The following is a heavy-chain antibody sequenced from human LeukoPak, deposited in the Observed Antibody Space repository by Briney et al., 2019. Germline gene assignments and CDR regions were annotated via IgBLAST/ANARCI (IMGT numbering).Heavy chain of an antibody. J-gene: IGHJ6*03. CDR3: ARVGGVVVGTSLPIHYYYMDV. Sequence: PSQTLSLTCTVSGGSISSGGYYWSWIRQPPGKGLEWIGYIYHSGSTYYNPSLKSRVTISVDRSKNQFSLKLSSVTAADTAVYYCARVGGVVVGTSLPIHYYYMDVWGKGTTVTVSS. CDR2: IYHSGST. D-gene: IGHD2-2*01. V-gene: IGHV4-30-2*01. CDR1: GGSISSGGYY.